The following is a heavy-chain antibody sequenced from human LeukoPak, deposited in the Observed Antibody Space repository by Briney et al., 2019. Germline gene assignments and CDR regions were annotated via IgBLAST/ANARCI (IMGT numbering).Heavy chain of an antibody. J-gene: IGHJ4*02. CDR3: ARGLSSGSYPPRY. Sequence: PGGSLRLSCAASGFTVSSNYMSWVRQAPGKGLEWVSVIYSGGSTYYADSVKGRFTISRDSSKNTLYLQMNSLRAEDTAVYYCARGLSSGSYPPRYWGQGTLVTVSP. CDR1: GFTVSSNY. D-gene: IGHD1-26*01. CDR2: IYSGGST. V-gene: IGHV3-53*01.